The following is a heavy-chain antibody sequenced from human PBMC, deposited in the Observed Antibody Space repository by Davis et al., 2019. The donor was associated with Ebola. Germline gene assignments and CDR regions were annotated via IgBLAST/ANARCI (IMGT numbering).Heavy chain of an antibody. CDR3: ARGSGWYPDY. V-gene: IGHV3-30-3*01. J-gene: IGHJ4*02. D-gene: IGHD6-19*01. CDR1: GFTFSSYA. CDR2: ISYDGSNK. Sequence: PGGSLRLSCAASGFTFSSYAMHWVRQAPGKGLEWVAVISYDGSNKYYADSVKGRFTISRDNSKNTLYLQMNSLRAEDTAVYYCARGSGWYPDYWGQGTLVTVSS.